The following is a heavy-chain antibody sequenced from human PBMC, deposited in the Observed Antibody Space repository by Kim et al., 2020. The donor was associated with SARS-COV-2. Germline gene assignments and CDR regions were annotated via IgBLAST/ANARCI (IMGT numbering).Heavy chain of an antibody. V-gene: IGHV4-39*01. CDR2: INYSGRT. J-gene: IGHJ6*02. CDR1: GGSISNSRYT. Sequence: SETLSLTCTVSGGSISNSRYTWDWIRQPPGKGLEWIGNINYSGRTYYRSSLKSRIIISTDTSKKQFSLRLSFVTAADTAVYFCARITTVTYLYGLDVWG. D-gene: IGHD4-17*01. CDR3: ARITTVTYLYGLDV.